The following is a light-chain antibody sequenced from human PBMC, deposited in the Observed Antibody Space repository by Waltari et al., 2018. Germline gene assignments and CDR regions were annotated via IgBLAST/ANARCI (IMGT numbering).Light chain of an antibody. CDR2: AAS. CDR1: QGISSS. CDR3: QQYYSYPPT. J-gene: IGKJ1*01. V-gene: IGKV1-8*01. Sequence: AIRMTQSPSSLSASTGDRVTITCRASQGISSSLAWYQQKPGKAPNLLIYAASTLQRGVPSRFSGSGSGTDFTLTISCLQSEDVATYYCQQYYSYPPTFGQGTKVEIK.